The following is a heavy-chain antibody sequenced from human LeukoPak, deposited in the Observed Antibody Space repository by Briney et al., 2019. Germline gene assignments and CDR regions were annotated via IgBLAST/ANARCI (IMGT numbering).Heavy chain of an antibody. D-gene: IGHD6-19*01. V-gene: IGHV1-24*01. CDR1: GYTLTELS. CDR2: FDPEDGET. J-gene: IGHJ4*02. CDR3: ATGLTKWLVRKYFDY. Sequence: ASVKVSCKVSGYTLTELSMHWVRQAPGKGLEWMGGFDPEDGETIYAQKFQGRVTMTEDTSTDTAYMELSGLRSEDTAVYYCATGLTKWLVRKYFDYWGQGTLVTVSS.